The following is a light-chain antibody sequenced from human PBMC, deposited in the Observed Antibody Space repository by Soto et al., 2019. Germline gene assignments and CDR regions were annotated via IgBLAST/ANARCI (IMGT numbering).Light chain of an antibody. J-gene: IGLJ2*01. V-gene: IGLV1-40*01. CDR1: SSNIGAGYD. CDR3: QTYDTGVSGSI. CDR2: GNI. Sequence: QSVLTQSPSVSGAPGQRVALSCAGTSSNIGAGYDVHWYQHLPGTAPKLLIFGNINRPAGVPDRFSGSKSGTSASLAISGLQAADEGYYYCQTYDTGVSGSIFGGGTKVTVL.